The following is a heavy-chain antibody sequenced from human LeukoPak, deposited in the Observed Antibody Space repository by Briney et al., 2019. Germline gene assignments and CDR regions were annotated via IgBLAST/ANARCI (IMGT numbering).Heavy chain of an antibody. CDR1: GDSMSTYN. CDR2: IHYSGIT. J-gene: IGHJ4*02. V-gene: IGHV4-59*08. CDR3: ARHSTEGVGFDY. D-gene: IGHD1-1*01. Sequence: SETLSLTCIVSGDSMSTYNCNGIRQPPGKGLEWIGYIHYSGITDYNPSLESRVTISLDTSKNQCSLKLSSVTAADTAVYYCARHSTEGVGFDYWGQGTLVSVSS.